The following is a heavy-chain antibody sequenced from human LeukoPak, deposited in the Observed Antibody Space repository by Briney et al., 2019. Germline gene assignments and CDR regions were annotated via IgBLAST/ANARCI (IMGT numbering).Heavy chain of an antibody. CDR3: ARVRPLAAAQYPYYYYYGMDV. V-gene: IGHV4-34*01. Sequence: SETLSLTCAVYGGSFSGYYWSWIRQPPGKGLEWIGEINHSGSTNYNPSLKSRVTISVDTSKNQFSLRLSSVTAADTAVYYCARVRPLAAAQYPYYYYYGMDVWGQGTTVTVSS. J-gene: IGHJ6*02. CDR2: INHSGST. CDR1: GGSFSGYY. D-gene: IGHD6-13*01.